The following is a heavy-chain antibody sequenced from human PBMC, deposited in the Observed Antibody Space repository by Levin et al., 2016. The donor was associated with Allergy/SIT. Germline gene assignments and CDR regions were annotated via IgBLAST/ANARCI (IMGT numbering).Heavy chain of an antibody. CDR3: ARSKAYYTQLDV. V-gene: IGHV1-3*01. CDR1: GYNFTNYP. D-gene: IGHD3-3*01. CDR2: INAGHGNT. J-gene: IGHJ6*02. Sequence: ASVKVSCKSSGYNFTNYPVHWVRQAPGQRLEWMGWINAGHGNTKYSQKFQDRVTITRDTSASAAYMEVSRLSSEDTAVYYCARSKAYYTQLDVWGQGTTVIVSS.